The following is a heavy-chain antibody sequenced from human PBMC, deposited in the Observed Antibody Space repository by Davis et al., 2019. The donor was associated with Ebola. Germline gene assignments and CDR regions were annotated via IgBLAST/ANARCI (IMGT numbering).Heavy chain of an antibody. CDR1: GYTFTSYG. D-gene: IGHD3-16*02. CDR2: ISAYNGNT. J-gene: IGHJ6*02. V-gene: IGHV1-18*01. Sequence: ASVKVSCKASGYTFTSYGISWVRQAPGQGLEWMGWISAYNGNTNYAQKLQGRVTMTTDTSTSTAYMELRSLRSDDTAVYYCARDRVITFGGVIVNGYYYYYGMDVWGQGTTVTVSS. CDR3: ARDRVITFGGVIVNGYYYYYGMDV.